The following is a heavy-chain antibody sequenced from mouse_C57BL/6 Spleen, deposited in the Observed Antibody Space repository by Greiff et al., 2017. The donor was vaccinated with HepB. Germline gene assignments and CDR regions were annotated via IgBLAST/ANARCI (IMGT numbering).Heavy chain of an antibody. J-gene: IGHJ2*01. Sequence: VKLMESGAELARPGASVKMSCKASGYTFTSYTMHWVKQRPGQGLEWIGYINPSSGYTKYNQKFKDKATLTADKSSSTAYMQLSSLTSEDSAVYYCARSGSRGYDDFDYWGQGTTLTVSS. V-gene: IGHV1-4*01. CDR1: GYTFTSYT. CDR2: INPSSGYT. D-gene: IGHD2-2*01. CDR3: ARSGSRGYDDFDY.